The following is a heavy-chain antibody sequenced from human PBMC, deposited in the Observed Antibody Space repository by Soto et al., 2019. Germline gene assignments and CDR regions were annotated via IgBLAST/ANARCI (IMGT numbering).Heavy chain of an antibody. J-gene: IGHJ4*02. Sequence: GSLRLSCAASGFTFSSYGMSWVRQAPGKGLEWVSAISVSGDTPYYADSVKGRFTISRDNSKNTLCLQMNSLRAEDTAVYYCAKLPSTSASIDYWGQGTLVTVSS. V-gene: IGHV3-23*01. D-gene: IGHD6-6*01. CDR2: ISVSGDTP. CDR1: GFTFSSYG. CDR3: AKLPSTSASIDY.